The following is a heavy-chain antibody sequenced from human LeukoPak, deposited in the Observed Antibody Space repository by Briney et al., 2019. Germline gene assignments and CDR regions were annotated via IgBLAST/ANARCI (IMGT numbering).Heavy chain of an antibody. CDR1: GGSISSRPYY. Sequence: SETLSLTCTVSGGSISSRPYYWGWVRQPPGKGLEWIGTISYSGTTYYSPSLKSRVTISVDTSKNQFSLKLSSVTAADTAVYYCARCGYYYMDVWGKGTTVTVSS. CDR2: ISYSGTT. J-gene: IGHJ6*03. V-gene: IGHV4-39*07. D-gene: IGHD2-21*01. CDR3: ARCGYYYMDV.